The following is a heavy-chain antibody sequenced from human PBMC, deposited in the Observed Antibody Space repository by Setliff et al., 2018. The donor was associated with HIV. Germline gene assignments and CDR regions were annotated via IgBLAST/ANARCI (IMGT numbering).Heavy chain of an antibody. CDR2: IDHSGST. D-gene: IGHD6-6*01. Sequence: SETLSLTCAVYGGALSGYYWSWIRQPPGKGLEWIGEIDHSGSTNYNPPLKSRVTISVDTSKSQFSLKLSSVTAADTAVYYCARFLLVARPNFDYWGQGTLVTVSS. CDR3: ARFLLVARPNFDY. J-gene: IGHJ4*02. V-gene: IGHV4-34*01. CDR1: GGALSGYY.